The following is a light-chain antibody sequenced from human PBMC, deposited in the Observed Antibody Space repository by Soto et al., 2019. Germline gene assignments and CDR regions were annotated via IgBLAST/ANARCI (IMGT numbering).Light chain of an antibody. V-gene: IGKV3-11*01. J-gene: IGKJ5*01. CDR2: DAS. CDR3: QQRSNWAIT. CDR1: QRVSSY. Sequence: EIVLTQSPATLSLSPGERATLSCRASQRVSSYLAWYQQKPGQAPRLLIYDASNRATGIPARFSGSGSGTDSTLTISSLDPEDFAVYYCQQRSNWAITFGQGTRLEMK.